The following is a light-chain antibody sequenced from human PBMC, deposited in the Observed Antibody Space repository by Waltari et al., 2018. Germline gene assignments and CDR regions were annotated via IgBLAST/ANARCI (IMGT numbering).Light chain of an antibody. CDR2: KDS. V-gene: IGLV3-27*01. J-gene: IGLJ3*02. CDR3: YSATDDSLGV. CDR1: ILAKKY. Sequence: SYELTQPSSVSVSPGQTARITCSGDILAKKYARWFQQKPGQAPVMVIYKDSERPSGNPERFSGSSSETTVTLTISGAQVEDEADYYCYSATDDSLGVFGGGTKLTVL.